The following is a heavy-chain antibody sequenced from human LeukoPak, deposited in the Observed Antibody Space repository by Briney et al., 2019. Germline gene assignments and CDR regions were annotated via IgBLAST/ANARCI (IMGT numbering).Heavy chain of an antibody. CDR1: GFTFSTYA. CDR3: ARDRPTGASRVFVVQ. Sequence: GGSLRLSCTSSGFTFSTYAMTWVRQAPGKGLEWISSMSSGSSYIYYADSVRGRFTISRDNTKNSLYLEMNNLRGEDTAIYYCARDRPTGASRVFVVQWGQGTPVTVSS. V-gene: IGHV3-21*06. CDR2: MSSGSSYI. D-gene: IGHD2-21*01. J-gene: IGHJ4*02.